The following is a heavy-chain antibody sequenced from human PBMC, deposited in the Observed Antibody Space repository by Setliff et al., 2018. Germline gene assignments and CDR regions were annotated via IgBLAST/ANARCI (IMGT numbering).Heavy chain of an antibody. V-gene: IGHV4-59*08. CDR2: IYYNGRT. J-gene: IGHJ3*02. CDR3: ARHENDYGDYDDAFDI. Sequence: SETLSLTCTVSGGSISTYYWSWIRQPPGKGLEWIGYIYYNGRTNYNPSLRSRVTISVDTSKNQFSLKVSSVTAADTAVYYCARHENDYGDYDDAFDIWGQGTMVTVSS. D-gene: IGHD4-17*01. CDR1: GGSISTYY.